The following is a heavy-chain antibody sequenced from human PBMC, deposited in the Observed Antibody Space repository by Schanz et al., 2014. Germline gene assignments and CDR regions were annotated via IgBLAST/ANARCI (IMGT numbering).Heavy chain of an antibody. Sequence: EVQLVESGGGLIQPGGSLRLSCAVSGFTVSSNYMSWVRQAPGKGLEWVSTVYMSAASTRYADSVKGRFIISRDSSKNTLFIQMNSLRPEDTALYFCARDEGRDGYNLAFDVWGQGTLVTVSS. D-gene: IGHD5-12*01. CDR3: ARDEGRDGYNLAFDV. J-gene: IGHJ3*01. V-gene: IGHV3-53*01. CDR2: VYMSAAST. CDR1: GFTVSSNY.